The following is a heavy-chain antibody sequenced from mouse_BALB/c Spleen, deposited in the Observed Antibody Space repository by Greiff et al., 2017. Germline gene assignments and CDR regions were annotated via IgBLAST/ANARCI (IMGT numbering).Heavy chain of an antibody. V-gene: IGHV7-3*02. J-gene: IGHJ4*01. CDR1: GSTFTDYY. CDR3: ARGSYDGYGGLYAMDY. CDR2: IRNKANGYTT. Sequence: EVKLVESGGGLVQPGGSLRLSCATSGSTFTDYYMSWVRQPPGKALEWLGFIRNKANGYTTEYSASVKGRFTISRDNSQSILYLQMNTLRAEDSATYYCARGSYDGYGGLYAMDYWGQGTSVTVSS. D-gene: IGHD2-3*01.